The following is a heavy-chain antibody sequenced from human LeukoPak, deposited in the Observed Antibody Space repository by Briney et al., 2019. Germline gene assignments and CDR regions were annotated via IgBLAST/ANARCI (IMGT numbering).Heavy chain of an antibody. CDR1: GGSISSYY. J-gene: IGHJ4*02. Sequence: SETLSLXCTVSGGSISSYYWSWSRQPPGKGLEWIGYIYYSGSTNYNPSLKSRVTISVDTSKNQFSLKLSSVTAADTAVYHCARDTSLRRGVDWGQGTLVTVSS. D-gene: IGHD3-10*01. CDR3: ARDTSLRRGVD. CDR2: IYYSGST. V-gene: IGHV4-59*01.